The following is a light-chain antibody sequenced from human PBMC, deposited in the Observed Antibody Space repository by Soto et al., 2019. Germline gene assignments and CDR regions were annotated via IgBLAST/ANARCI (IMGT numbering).Light chain of an antibody. CDR3: CSYAGSYTWV. CDR2: DVS. V-gene: IGLV2-11*01. CDR1: SSDLGGYNY. Sequence: QSALTQPRSVSGSPGQSVTISCTGTSSDLGGYNYVSWYQQHPGKAPKLMIYDVSKRPSGVPDRFSGSKSGNTASLTISWLQDEDEADYYCCSYAGSYTWVFGGGTKVTVL. J-gene: IGLJ3*02.